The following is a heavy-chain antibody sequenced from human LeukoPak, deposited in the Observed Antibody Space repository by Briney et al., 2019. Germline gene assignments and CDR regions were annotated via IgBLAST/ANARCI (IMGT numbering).Heavy chain of an antibody. J-gene: IGHJ4*02. CDR3: ARGATTAFHFDY. D-gene: IGHD1-26*01. Sequence: MASETLSLTCAVSGYSISSGYYWGWIRQPPGKGLEWIGTIYRSGSTYYNNPSLKSRVTISVNTSTNQFSLKLSSVTAADTAVYYCARGATTAFHFDYWGQGTLVTVSS. V-gene: IGHV4-38-2*01. CDR1: GYSISSGYY. CDR2: IYRSGST.